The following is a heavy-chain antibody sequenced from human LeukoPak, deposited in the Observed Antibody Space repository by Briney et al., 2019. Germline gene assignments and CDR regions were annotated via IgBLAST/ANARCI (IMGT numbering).Heavy chain of an antibody. V-gene: IGHV3-30*02. D-gene: IGHD1-20*01. CDR3: ARGITTIGAAPSYMDV. J-gene: IGHJ6*03. Sequence: PGGSLRLSCAASGFTFSSYGMHWVRQAPGKGLEWVAFIRYDGSNKYYADSVKGRFTISRDNSKNTLYLQMNGLRAEDTALYYCARGITTIGAAPSYMDVWGKGATVTVSS. CDR1: GFTFSSYG. CDR2: IRYDGSNK.